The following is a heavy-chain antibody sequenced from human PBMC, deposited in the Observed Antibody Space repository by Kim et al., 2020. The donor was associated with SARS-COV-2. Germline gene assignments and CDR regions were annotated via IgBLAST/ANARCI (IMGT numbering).Heavy chain of an antibody. J-gene: IGHJ4*02. V-gene: IGHV3-21*01. D-gene: IGHD3-22*01. CDR3: ARGPSGDSSSYKFH. Sequence: ADSMKRRFTISRDNTKNSPYLQMNSLKAEDTAVYYCARGPSGDSSSYKFHWGQGTLVTVSS.